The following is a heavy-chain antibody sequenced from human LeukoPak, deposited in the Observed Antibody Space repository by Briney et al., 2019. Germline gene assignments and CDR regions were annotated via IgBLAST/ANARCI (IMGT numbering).Heavy chain of an antibody. CDR2: VSISSGTI. CDR1: GFTFSGHN. V-gene: IGHV3-48*04. CDR3: ARAMSTFGGVRNYFDS. J-gene: IGHJ4*02. D-gene: IGHD3-16*01. Sequence: PGGSLRLSCAASGFTFSGHNMNWVRQAPGKGLEWISFVSISSGTIHYADSVKGRFRISRDNAKSSLDLEMNSLRAEDTAVYYCARAMSTFGGVRNYFDSWGQGTLVTVSS.